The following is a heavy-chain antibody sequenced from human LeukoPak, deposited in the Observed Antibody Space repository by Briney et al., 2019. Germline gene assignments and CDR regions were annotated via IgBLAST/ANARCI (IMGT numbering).Heavy chain of an antibody. J-gene: IGHJ4*02. D-gene: IGHD6-13*01. CDR3: ARHSLAAAGRGGFDY. V-gene: IGHV4-34*01. CDR1: GFTFSSYS. CDR2: INHSGST. Sequence: GSLRLSCGASGFTFSSYSMNWVRQPPGKGLEWIGEINHSGSTNYNPSLKSRVTISVDTSKNQFSLKLSSVTAADTAVYYCARHSLAAAGRGGFDYWGQGTLVTVSS.